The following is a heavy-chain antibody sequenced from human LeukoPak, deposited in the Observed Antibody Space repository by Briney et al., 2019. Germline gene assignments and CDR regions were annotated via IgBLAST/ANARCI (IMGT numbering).Heavy chain of an antibody. CDR1: GGSINSSSYY. Sequence: PSETLSLTCTVSGGSINSSSYYWGWIRQPPGKGLEWIGSIYYSGSTYYNPSLKSRVTISVDTSKNQFSLKLSSVTAADTAVYYCARGITMVRGVILGGNWFDPWGQGTLVTVSS. CDR2: IYYSGST. CDR3: ARGITMVRGVILGGNWFDP. V-gene: IGHV4-39*07. D-gene: IGHD3-10*01. J-gene: IGHJ5*02.